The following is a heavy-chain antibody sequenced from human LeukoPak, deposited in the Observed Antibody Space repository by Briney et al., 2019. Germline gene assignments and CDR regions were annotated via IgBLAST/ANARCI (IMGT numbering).Heavy chain of an antibody. CDR3: ARKGLRPLEWLSEYFFDY. J-gene: IGHJ4*02. V-gene: IGHV4-34*01. CDR1: GESFDGYY. CDR2: INHVGIT. D-gene: IGHD3-3*01. Sequence: PSETLSLTCAVYGESFDGYYWSWIRQSPGKGVEWIGHINHVGITNHNPSLKSRVTISVDTSKNQFTLKVRSVTAADTGVYFCARKGLRPLEWLSEYFFDYWGQGTLVSVAS.